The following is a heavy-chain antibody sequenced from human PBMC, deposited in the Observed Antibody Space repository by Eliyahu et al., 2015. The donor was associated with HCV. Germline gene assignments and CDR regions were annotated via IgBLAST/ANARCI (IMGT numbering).Heavy chain of an antibody. J-gene: IGHJ6*03. Sequence: QVQLQQWGAGLLKPSETLSLTCAVYGGSFSGYYWSWIRQPPAGKGLEWIGEINHSGSTNYNPPLKSRVTISVDTSKNQFSLKLSSVTAADTAVYYCARLGPLGFCSSTSCYGDYYYYMDVWGKGTTVTVSS. CDR1: GGSFSGYY. CDR3: ARLGPLGFCSSTSCYGDYYYYMDV. CDR2: INHSGST. D-gene: IGHD2-2*01. V-gene: IGHV4-34*01.